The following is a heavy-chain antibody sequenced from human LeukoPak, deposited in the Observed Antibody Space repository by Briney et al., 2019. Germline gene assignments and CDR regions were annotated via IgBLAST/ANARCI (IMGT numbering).Heavy chain of an antibody. CDR1: GYTFTSYG. CDR2: ISAYKGNT. V-gene: IGHV1-18*01. CDR3: ARAIDLPPFDY. J-gene: IGHJ4*02. Sequence: ASVKVSCKASGYTFTSYGISWVREAPGPGGEWRGWISAYKGNTNYVQKLQGRVTRTTDTSTRPAYMELRSLRSDDPAVYYCARAIDLPPFDYWGQGTLVTVSS.